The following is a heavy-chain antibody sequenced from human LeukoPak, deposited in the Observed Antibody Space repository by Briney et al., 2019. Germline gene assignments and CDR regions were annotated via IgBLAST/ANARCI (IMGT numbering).Heavy chain of an antibody. D-gene: IGHD1-1*01. CDR1: GFTVSNYA. V-gene: IGHV3-64*02. J-gene: IGHJ3*02. CDR2: LNSDGIST. CDR3: ARRAGSGTTAFDI. Sequence: GGSLRLSCAASGFTVSNYAMHWVRQAPGKELGYVSALNSDGISTYYADSVRGRFTISRDNSKNTLFLQMGSLRPEDMAVYYCARRAGSGTTAFDIWGPGTMVTVSS.